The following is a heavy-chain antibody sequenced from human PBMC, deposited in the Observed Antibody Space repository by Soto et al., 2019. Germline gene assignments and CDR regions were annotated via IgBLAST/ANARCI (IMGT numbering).Heavy chain of an antibody. J-gene: IGHJ4*02. Sequence: ESGGGVVQPGKSLRLSCAGSGFTFSSYGMDWVRQAPGKGLEWVAVISYDGSNKYYADSVKGRFTSSRDNSKNTLYLQMGSLTADDSAVYYCAKDRMGAGVRGYFDYWGQGTLVTVSS. D-gene: IGHD3-10*01. CDR2: ISYDGSNK. CDR3: AKDRMGAGVRGYFDY. CDR1: GFTFSSYG. V-gene: IGHV3-30*18.